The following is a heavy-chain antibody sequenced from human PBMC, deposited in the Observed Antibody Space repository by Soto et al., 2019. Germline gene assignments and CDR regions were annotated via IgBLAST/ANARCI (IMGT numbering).Heavy chain of an antibody. V-gene: IGHV2-5*02. Sequence: QITLKESGPALVKPTQTLTLTCTFSGFSLSTSGVGVGWIRQPPGEALEWLALIYWDDYKHFSPSLESRLTITKYTSKNQVVLTMTNMDPVDTATYFCVHKGGGDRILDYWGQGTLVTVSS. CDR1: GFSLSTSGVG. CDR2: IYWDDYK. J-gene: IGHJ4*02. D-gene: IGHD3-16*01. CDR3: VHKGGGDRILDY.